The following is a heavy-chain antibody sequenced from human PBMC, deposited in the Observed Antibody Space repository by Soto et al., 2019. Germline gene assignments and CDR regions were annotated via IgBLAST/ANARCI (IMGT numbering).Heavy chain of an antibody. CDR1: GYTFTSYG. CDR2: ISAYNGNT. Sequence: ASVKVSCKASGYTFTSYGISWVRQAPGQGLEWMGWISAYNGNTNYAQKLQGRVTMTTDTSTSTAYMELRSLRSDDTAVYYCERDRSDYYDSSGYYWDDAFDIWGQGTMVTVSS. V-gene: IGHV1-18*04. D-gene: IGHD3-22*01. CDR3: ERDRSDYYDSSGYYWDDAFDI. J-gene: IGHJ3*02.